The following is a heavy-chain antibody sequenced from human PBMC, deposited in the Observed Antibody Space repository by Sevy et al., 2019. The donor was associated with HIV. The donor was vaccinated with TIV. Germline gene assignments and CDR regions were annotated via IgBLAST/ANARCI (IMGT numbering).Heavy chain of an antibody. CDR1: GYTFTGYY. J-gene: IGHJ4*02. D-gene: IGHD2-15*01. CDR3: ARDGAAHFDY. V-gene: IGHV1-2*02. CDR2: INPNSGGT. Sequence: ASVTVSCKASGYTFTGYYIYWVRQAPGQGLEWMGWINPNSGGTDHAQKFRGRVTMTRDTSISTAYMEMSSLRSDDTAVYYCARDGAAHFDYWGQGTLVTVSS.